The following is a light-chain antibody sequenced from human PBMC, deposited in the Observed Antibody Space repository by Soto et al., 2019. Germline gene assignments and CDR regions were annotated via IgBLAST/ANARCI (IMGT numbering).Light chain of an antibody. CDR2: DVS. J-gene: IGLJ2*01. CDR1: NNDVGGYNY. Sequence: QSALTQPASVSGSPGQSITISCTGTNNDVGGYNYVSWYQQHPGKAPKLMIYDVSNRPSGVSNRFSGSRSGNTASLTVSGLQAEDEADYYCSSYIRSSSLVLFGGGTKLTVL. V-gene: IGLV2-14*01. CDR3: SSYIRSSSLVL.